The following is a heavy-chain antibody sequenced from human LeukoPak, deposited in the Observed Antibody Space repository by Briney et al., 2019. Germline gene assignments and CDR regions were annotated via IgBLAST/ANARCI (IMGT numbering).Heavy chain of an antibody. CDR1: GFTFSNYA. J-gene: IGHJ4*02. V-gene: IGHV3-23*01. D-gene: IGHD6-13*01. CDR3: VPGGAAALDY. CDR2: ISISGGTT. Sequence: GGSLRLSCAASGFTFSNYAMTWVRQAPGKGLEWVSGISISGGTTYYADSVKGRFTISRDNSKNTLYLQMNSLRAEDTAVYYCVPGGAAALDYWGQGTLVAVSS.